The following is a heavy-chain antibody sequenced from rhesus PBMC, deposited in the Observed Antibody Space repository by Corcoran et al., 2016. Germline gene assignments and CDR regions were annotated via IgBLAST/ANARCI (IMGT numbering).Heavy chain of an antibody. CDR1: GYTFTDYY. CDR2: INPYNGNT. CDR3: ARVPLLQYLDWLLSYFDY. Sequence: QVQLVQSGAEVKKPGSSVKVSCKASGYTFTDYYMHWVRQAPRPGLEWKGWINPYNGNTKYEKKFQVKVTMTRDTSTSTAYMELSSLRSEDTAVYYCARVPLLQYLDWLLSYFDYWGQGVLVTVSS. J-gene: IGHJ4*01. V-gene: IGHV1S2*01. D-gene: IGHD3-3*01.